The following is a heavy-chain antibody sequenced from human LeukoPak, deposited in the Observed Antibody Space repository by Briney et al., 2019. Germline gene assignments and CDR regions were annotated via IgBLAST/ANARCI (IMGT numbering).Heavy chain of an antibody. CDR3: ARVMGGYSYMVV. CDR2: ISTSSSSSYI. CDR1: GRPFSRYA. J-gene: IGHJ6*03. Sequence: GGFRWLSLAAPGRPFSRYAMNWVRPAPGKGLEWVSSISTSSSSSYIHYADSMQGRFTIARDNAKSSLYLQMNSLRAEDTAVYYCARVMGGYSYMVVWGKGTTVTVSS. D-gene: IGHD3-16*01. V-gene: IGHV3-21*01.